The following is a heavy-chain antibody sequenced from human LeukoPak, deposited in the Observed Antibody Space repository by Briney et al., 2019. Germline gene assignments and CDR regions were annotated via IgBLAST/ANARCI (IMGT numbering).Heavy chain of an antibody. CDR3: ARGHNIVVVPAANYFDY. J-gene: IGHJ4*02. V-gene: IGHV1-46*03. CDR1: GYTFTSYY. Sequence: ASVKVSCKASGYTFTSYYMHWVRQAPGQGLEWMGIINPSGGSTSYAQKFQGRVTMTRDTSTSTVYMELSSLRSEDTAVYYCARGHNIVVVPAANYFDYWGQGTLVTVSS. CDR2: INPSGGST. D-gene: IGHD2-2*01.